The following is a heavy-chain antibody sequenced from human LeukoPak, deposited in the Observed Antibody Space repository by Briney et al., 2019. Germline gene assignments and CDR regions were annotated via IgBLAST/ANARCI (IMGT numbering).Heavy chain of an antibody. CDR3: ARDKGSSYLSSFDY. Sequence: ASVKVSCKASGGTFSSYAISWVRQAPGQGLEWMGGIIPIFGTVNYAQKFQGRVTITADKSTSTAYMELSSLRPEDTAVYYCARDKGSSYLSSFDYWGQGTLVTVSS. CDR1: GGTFSSYA. J-gene: IGHJ4*02. CDR2: IIPIFGTV. D-gene: IGHD6-6*01. V-gene: IGHV1-69*06.